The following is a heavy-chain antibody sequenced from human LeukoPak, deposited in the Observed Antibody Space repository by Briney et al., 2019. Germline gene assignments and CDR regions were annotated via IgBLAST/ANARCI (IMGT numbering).Heavy chain of an antibody. CDR3: ARSFTRVTGY. CDR2: IYYSGST. J-gene: IGHJ4*02. Sequence: SETLSLTCTVSGGSISSSSYYWGWIRQPPGKGLEWIGSIYYSGSTYYNPSLKSRVTISVDTSKNQFSLKLSSVTAADTAVYYCARSFTRVTGYWGQGTLVTVSS. CDR1: GGSISSSSYY. D-gene: IGHD2-21*02. V-gene: IGHV4-39*01.